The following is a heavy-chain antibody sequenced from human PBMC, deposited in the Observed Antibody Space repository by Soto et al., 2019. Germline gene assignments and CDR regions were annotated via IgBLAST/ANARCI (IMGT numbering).Heavy chain of an antibody. D-gene: IGHD6-19*01. Sequence: EVQLVESGGGLVQPGGSLRLSCVASGFTFSTDSMNWVRQAPGKGLEWVAHISTSGATRYYADSVKDRFTISRDNAKTSLNVQMDRHRNEETTLYYCARFFGSGNDYWGQGTLVTVSS. J-gene: IGHJ4*02. CDR2: ISTSGATR. V-gene: IGHV3-48*02. CDR1: GFTFSTDS. CDR3: ARFFGSGNDY.